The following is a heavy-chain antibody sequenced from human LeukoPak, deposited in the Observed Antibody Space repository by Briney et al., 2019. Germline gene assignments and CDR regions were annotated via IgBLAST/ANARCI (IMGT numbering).Heavy chain of an antibody. D-gene: IGHD2-2*01. Sequence: SETLSLTCPVAGGSISSSSSYWGWIRQPPGKGLEWIGSIYYSGSTYYNPSLKSRVTISVDTSKNQFSLKLSSVTAADTAVYYCARHDDIYVVVPAAMDYWGQGTLVTVSS. CDR3: ARHDDIYVVVPAAMDY. V-gene: IGHV4-39*01. CDR2: IYYSGST. CDR1: GGSISSSSSY. J-gene: IGHJ4*02.